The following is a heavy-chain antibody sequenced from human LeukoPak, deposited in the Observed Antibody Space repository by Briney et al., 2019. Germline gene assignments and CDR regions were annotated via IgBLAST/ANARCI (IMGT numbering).Heavy chain of an antibody. J-gene: IGHJ4*02. V-gene: IGHV3-49*04. CDR2: IRSKVYGGTT. D-gene: IGHD4-23*01. CDR3: TRDYGGFDY. CDR1: GFTFGDYV. Sequence: PGGSLRLSCRSSGFTFGDYVMTWVRQAPGKGLEWVGFIRSKVYGGTTEYAASVKGRFIISRDDSKSIAYLQMNRLETEDTAVYYCTRDYGGFDYWGQGTLVTVSS.